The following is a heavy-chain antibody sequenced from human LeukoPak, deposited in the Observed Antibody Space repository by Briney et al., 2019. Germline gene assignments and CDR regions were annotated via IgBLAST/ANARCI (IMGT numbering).Heavy chain of an antibody. CDR2: INHSGST. CDR3: ARGSGWYSGAGNWFDP. CDR1: GGSSSGYY. D-gene: IGHD6-19*01. J-gene: IGHJ5*02. V-gene: IGHV4-34*01. Sequence: SETLSLTCAVYGGSSSGYYWSWIRQPPGKGLEWIGEINHSGSTNYNPSLKSRVTISVDTSKNQFSLKLSSVTAADTAVYYCARGSGWYSGAGNWFDPWGQGTLVTVSS.